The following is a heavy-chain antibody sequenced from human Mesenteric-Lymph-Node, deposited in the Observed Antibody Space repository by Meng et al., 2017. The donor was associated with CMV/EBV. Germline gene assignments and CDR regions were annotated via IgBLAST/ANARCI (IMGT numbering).Heavy chain of an antibody. J-gene: IGHJ5*02. V-gene: IGHV4-39*07. D-gene: IGHD3-3*01. Sequence: SETLSLTCTVSGGSISSSSYYWGWIRQPPGKGLEWIGSIYYSGSTYYNPSLKSRVTISVDTSKNQFSLKLSSVTAADTAVYYCARARGLTIFGVVINRGWFDPWGQGTLVTVSS. CDR2: IYYSGST. CDR1: GGSISSSSYY. CDR3: ARARGLTIFGVVINRGWFDP.